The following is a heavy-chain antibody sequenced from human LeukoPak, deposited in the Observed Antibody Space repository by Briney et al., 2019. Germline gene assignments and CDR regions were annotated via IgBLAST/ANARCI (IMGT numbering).Heavy chain of an antibody. J-gene: IGHJ4*02. Sequence: GGSLRLSCAASGFTFRSHWMNWVRQPPGDELEWVASIKQEGSEKYYVDSVRGRFTVSRDNAKNSLYLQMNSLRAEDTAVYYYARVMGDRTIYGSWGQGTLVTVSS. D-gene: IGHD5-24*01. CDR2: IKQEGSEK. CDR1: GFTFRSHW. V-gene: IGHV3-7*01. CDR3: ARVMGDRTIYGS.